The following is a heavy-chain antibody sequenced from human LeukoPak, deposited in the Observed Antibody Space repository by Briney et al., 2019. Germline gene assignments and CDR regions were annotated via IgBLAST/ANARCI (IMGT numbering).Heavy chain of an antibody. J-gene: IGHJ4*02. D-gene: IGHD3-9*01. CDR2: IYGHDGGT. V-gene: IGHV1-2*02. CDR3: VRDFDWGPDY. Sequence: ASVKVSCKASGYTFTGHYLYWVRQAPGQGLEWMGWIYGHDGGTNFAQKFQDRVTMTRDTSITTAYMELTSLTPDDTAVYYCVRDFDWGPDYWGQGTLVTVSS. CDR1: GYTFTGHY.